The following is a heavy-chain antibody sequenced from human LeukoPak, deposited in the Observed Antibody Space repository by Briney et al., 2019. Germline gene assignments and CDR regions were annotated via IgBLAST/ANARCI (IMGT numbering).Heavy chain of an antibody. J-gene: IGHJ3*02. V-gene: IGHV1-2*02. D-gene: IGHD3-22*01. Sequence: PVASVKVSCKASGYTFTGYYMHWVRQAPGQGLEWMGWINPNSGGTNYAQKFQGRVTMTRDTSISTAYMELSRLRSDDTAVYYCARGLVFTMISDAFDIWGQGTMVTVSS. CDR3: ARGLVFTMISDAFDI. CDR2: INPNSGGT. CDR1: GYTFTGYY.